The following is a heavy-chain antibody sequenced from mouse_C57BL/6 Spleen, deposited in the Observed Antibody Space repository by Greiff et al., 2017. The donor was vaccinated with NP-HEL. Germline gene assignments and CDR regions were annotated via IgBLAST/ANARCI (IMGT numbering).Heavy chain of an antibody. CDR3: TGHYGSSPDY. Sequence: EVHLVESGGGLVQPGGSMKLSCVASGFTFSNYWMNWVRQSPEKGLEWVAQIRLKSDNYATHYAESVKGRFTISRDGSKSSVYLQMNNLRAEDTGIYYCTGHYGSSPDYWGQGTTLTVSS. CDR1: GFTFSNYW. CDR2: IRLKSDNYAT. J-gene: IGHJ2*01. V-gene: IGHV6-3*01. D-gene: IGHD1-1*01.